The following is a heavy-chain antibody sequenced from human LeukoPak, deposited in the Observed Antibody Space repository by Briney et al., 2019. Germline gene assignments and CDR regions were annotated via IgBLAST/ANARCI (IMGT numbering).Heavy chain of an antibody. CDR1: GFTFTSYE. D-gene: IGHD3-22*01. CDR3: ARGLEYCCDSSAYLQH. J-gene: IGHJ1*01. V-gene: IGHV3-48*03. CDR2: ISSSGSTT. Sequence: GGSLGLSCAASGFTFTSYEMSWVRQAPGEGLEWVSYISSSGSTTYYAHTVKGRFTISTDTATNSLYMQLNSLRAEDTAVYYCARGLEYCCDSSAYLQHWGQGTLVTVSS.